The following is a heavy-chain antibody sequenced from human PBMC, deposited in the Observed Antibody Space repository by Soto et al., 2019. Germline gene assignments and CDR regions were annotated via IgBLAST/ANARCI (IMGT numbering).Heavy chain of an antibody. Sequence: QVQLVESGGGVVQPGRSLRLSCAASGFTFSSYAMHWVRQAPGKGLEWVAVISYDGSNKYYADSVKGRFTISRDNSKNTLYLQMNSLGAEDTAVYYCARGEPVLLWFGEDFDYWGQGTLVTVSS. J-gene: IGHJ4*02. CDR3: ARGEPVLLWFGEDFDY. V-gene: IGHV3-30-3*01. D-gene: IGHD3-10*01. CDR1: GFTFSSYA. CDR2: ISYDGSNK.